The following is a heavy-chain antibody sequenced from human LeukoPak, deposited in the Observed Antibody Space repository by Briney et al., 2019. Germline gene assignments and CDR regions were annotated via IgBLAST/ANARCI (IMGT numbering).Heavy chain of an antibody. D-gene: IGHD6-13*01. Sequence: GGSLRLSCAASGFTFSDYAMSWVRQAPGKGLEWVSTISGSGGSTYYADSVKGRFTISRDNSKNTVYLQMNGLRAEDTAVYFCAKQSAGSSTWYSLHFDYWGEGTRVTVSS. V-gene: IGHV3-23*01. CDR1: GFTFSDYA. J-gene: IGHJ4*02. CDR2: ISGSGGST. CDR3: AKQSAGSSTWYSLHFDY.